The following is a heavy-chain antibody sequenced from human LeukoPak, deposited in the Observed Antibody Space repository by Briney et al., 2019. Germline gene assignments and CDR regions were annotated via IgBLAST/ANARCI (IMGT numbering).Heavy chain of an antibody. D-gene: IGHD6-19*01. CDR3: ARDRSDRLAVAGTSAFDY. V-gene: IGHV3-21*01. CDR2: ISSSSSSI. Sequence: PGGSLRLSCAASGFTFSSYSMNWVRQAPGKGLEWVSSISSSSSSIYYAASVSGRFTISTDKAKNSLYLQMNSLRAEDTAVYYCARDRSDRLAVAGTSAFDYWGQGTLVTVSS. J-gene: IGHJ4*02. CDR1: GFTFSSYS.